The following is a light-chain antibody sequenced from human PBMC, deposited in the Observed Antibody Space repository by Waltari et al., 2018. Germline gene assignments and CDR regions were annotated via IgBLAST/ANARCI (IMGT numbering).Light chain of an antibody. CDR3: SSYTSSSTWV. CDR1: SSDVGGYNY. V-gene: IGLV2-14*01. CDR2: EVS. J-gene: IGLJ3*02. Sequence: QSALTQPASVSGSPGQSITIPCTGTSSDVGGYNYVSWYQQHPAKAPKLNIYEVSNRPSGVSLRFSSSRAGNTASLTISGLQAEDESDYYCSSYTSSSTWVFGGGTKLTVL.